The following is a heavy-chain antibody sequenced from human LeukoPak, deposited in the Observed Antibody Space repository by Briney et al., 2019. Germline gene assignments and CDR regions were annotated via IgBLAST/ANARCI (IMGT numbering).Heavy chain of an antibody. V-gene: IGHV1-2*02. CDR3: ARDSGTWTPWYGMDV. CDR2: INPNSGGT. D-gene: IGHD1-1*01. J-gene: IGHJ6*02. CDR1: GYTFTGYY. Sequence: ASVTVSCTASGYTFTGYYMHWVRQAPGQGLEWMGWINPNSGGTNYAQKFQGRVTMTRDTSISTAYMELSRLRSDDTAVYYCARDSGTWTPWYGMDVWGQGTTVTVSS.